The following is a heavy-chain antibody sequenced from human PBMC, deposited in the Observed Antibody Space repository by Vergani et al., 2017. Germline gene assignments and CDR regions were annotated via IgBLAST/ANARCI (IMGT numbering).Heavy chain of an antibody. CDR3: ARVNQYYDFWSGXFDY. D-gene: IGHD3-3*01. CDR2: IYHSGST. V-gene: IGHV4-4*02. J-gene: IGHJ4*02. Sequence: QVQLQESGPGLVKPSGTLSLTCAVSGGSISSSNWWSWVRQPPGKGLEWIGEIYHSGSTNYNPSLKSRVTISVDKSKNQFSLKLSAVTAADTAVYSWARVNQYYDFWSGXFDYWGQGTLVTVSS. CDR1: GGSISSSNW.